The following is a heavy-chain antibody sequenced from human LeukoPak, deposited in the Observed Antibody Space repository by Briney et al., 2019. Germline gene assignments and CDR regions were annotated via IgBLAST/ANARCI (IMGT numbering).Heavy chain of an antibody. CDR2: IKQDGSEK. J-gene: IGHJ4*02. V-gene: IGHV3-7*01. CDR1: GFTFSLYW. D-gene: IGHD5/OR15-5a*01. CDR3: ARDSRYSVYDHFDC. Sequence: GGSLRLSCAASGFTFSLYWMSWVRQAPGKGLEWVANIKQDGSEKYYVDSVKGRFTISRDNARNSLYLQMNSLRAEDTAVYFCARDSRYSVYDHFDCWGQGTLVTVSS.